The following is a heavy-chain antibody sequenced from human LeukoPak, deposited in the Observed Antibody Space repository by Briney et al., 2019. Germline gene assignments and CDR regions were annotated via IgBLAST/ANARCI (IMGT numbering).Heavy chain of an antibody. CDR1: GFIFTNPA. D-gene: IGHD5-18*01. V-gene: IGHV1-58*01. CDR3: AAAYIGGAMVTSAFDI. CDR2: IVVGSGNT. Sequence: GTSVKVSCKASGFIFTNPAVQWVRQARGQRLEWIGWIVVGSGNTIYVQKFQERVAITRDMSTSTAYMELSSLRSEDTAVYYCAAAYIGGAMVTSAFDIGGQGTMVTVSS. J-gene: IGHJ3*02.